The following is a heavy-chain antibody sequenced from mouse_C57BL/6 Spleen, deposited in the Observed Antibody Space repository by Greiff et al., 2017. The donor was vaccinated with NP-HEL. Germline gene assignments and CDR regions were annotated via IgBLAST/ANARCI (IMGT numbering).Heavy chain of an antibody. J-gene: IGHJ3*01. D-gene: IGHD3-2*02. Sequence: VQLQQSGAELARPGASVKLSCKASGYTFTSYGISWVKQRTGQGLEWIGEIYPRSGNTYYNEKFKGKATLTADKSSSTAYMELRSLTSEDSAVYFCAREDSSGYLAYWGQGTLVTVSA. V-gene: IGHV1-81*01. CDR3: AREDSSGYLAY. CDR1: GYTFTSYG. CDR2: IYPRSGNT.